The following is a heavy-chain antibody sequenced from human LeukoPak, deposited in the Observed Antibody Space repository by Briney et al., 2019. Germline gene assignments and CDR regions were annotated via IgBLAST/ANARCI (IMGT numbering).Heavy chain of an antibody. CDR1: GFTFDDYA. J-gene: IGHJ4*02. D-gene: IGHD6-13*01. CDR2: ISWNSGRI. CDR3: AKDIFTGIAAAGAIDY. Sequence: PGGSLRLSCAASGFTFDDYAMHWVRHAPGKGLEWVSGISWNSGRIGYADSVKGRFTISRDNAKNSLYLQMNSLRAEDTALYYCAKDIFTGIAAAGAIDYWGQGTLVTVSS. V-gene: IGHV3-9*01.